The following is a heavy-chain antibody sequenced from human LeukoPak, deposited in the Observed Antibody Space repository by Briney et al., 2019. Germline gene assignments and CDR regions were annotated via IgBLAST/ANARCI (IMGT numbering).Heavy chain of an antibody. CDR3: AKDATAVPGTVYMDV. V-gene: IGHV3-66*01. D-gene: IGHD2-2*01. CDR2: IYSGGST. CDR1: EFSVGSNY. Sequence: GGSLRLSCAASEFSVGSNYMTWVRQAPGKGLEWVSLIYSGGSTYYADSVKGRFTISRDNAKNSVYLQMTSLRAEDTALYYCAKDATAVPGTVYMDVWGKGTTVTISS. J-gene: IGHJ6*03.